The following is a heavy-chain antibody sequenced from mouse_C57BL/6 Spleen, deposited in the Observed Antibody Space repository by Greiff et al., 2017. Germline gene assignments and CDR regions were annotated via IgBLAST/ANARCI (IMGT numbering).Heavy chain of an antibody. J-gene: IGHJ2*01. Sequence: EVKLVASGPELVKPGDSVKISCKASGYSFTGYFMNWVMQSHGKSLEWIGRINPYNGDTFYNQKFKGKATLTVDKSSSTAHMGLRSLTSEDSAVYYCARHYYGSRGDYFDYWGQGTTRTVSS. D-gene: IGHD1-1*01. CDR1: GYSFTGYF. CDR2: INPYNGDT. CDR3: ARHYYGSRGDYFDY. V-gene: IGHV1-20*01.